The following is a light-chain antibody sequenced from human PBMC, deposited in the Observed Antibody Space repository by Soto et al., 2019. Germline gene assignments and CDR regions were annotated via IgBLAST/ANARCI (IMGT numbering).Light chain of an antibody. CDR3: QQYGSSPYT. CDR2: GAS. CDR1: QSVSSSY. J-gene: IGKJ2*01. Sequence: EIVLTQSPGTLSLSPGERATFSCRASQSVSSSYLAWYQQKPGQAPRLLIYGASSRATGIPDRFSGSGSGTDFTLTISRLVPEDFAVYYCQQYGSSPYTFGQGTKLEI. V-gene: IGKV3-20*01.